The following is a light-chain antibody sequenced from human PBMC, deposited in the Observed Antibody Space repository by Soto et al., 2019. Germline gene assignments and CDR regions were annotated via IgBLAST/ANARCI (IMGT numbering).Light chain of an antibody. CDR1: QAISTY. CDR2: DAF. V-gene: IGKV1-33*01. Sequence: DIQMTQSPSSLSASVGDRVIITCQASQAISTYLNWYQQKPGQAPKLLIYDAFYLETGVPSRFSGSASGANFIFTISSLQPEDFATYYCQQFDKLPFTFGPGTTVDLK. CDR3: QQFDKLPFT. J-gene: IGKJ3*01.